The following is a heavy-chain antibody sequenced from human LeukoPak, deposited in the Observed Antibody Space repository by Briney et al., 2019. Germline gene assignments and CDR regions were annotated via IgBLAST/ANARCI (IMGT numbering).Heavy chain of an antibody. CDR3: ARGHDYYRSGRQSWFDP. CDR2: IYISRGT. Sequence: SETLSLTCTVSGVSIIGYYWSWIRQPAGKGLEWIGRIYISRGTNYNPSLTSRVIMSVDTSKNQFSLQLTSVTAADTAVYYCARGHDYYRSGRQSWFDPWGQGTLVTVSS. V-gene: IGHV4-4*07. D-gene: IGHD3-10*01. CDR1: GVSIIGYY. J-gene: IGHJ5*02.